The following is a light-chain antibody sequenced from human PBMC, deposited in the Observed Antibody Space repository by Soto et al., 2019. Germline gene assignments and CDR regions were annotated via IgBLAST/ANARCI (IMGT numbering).Light chain of an antibody. CDR1: QNINNN. CDR3: QQYYDWSPWT. V-gene: IGKV3-15*01. CDR2: GAS. Sequence: EIVMTQSPASLSVSPGERATLSCRASQNINNNLAWYQHKPGQAPRVVIYGASARATGIPARFSGSGSGTQFTLTISSLQSEDFAGYYCQQYYDWSPWTFGQGTKVEV. J-gene: IGKJ1*01.